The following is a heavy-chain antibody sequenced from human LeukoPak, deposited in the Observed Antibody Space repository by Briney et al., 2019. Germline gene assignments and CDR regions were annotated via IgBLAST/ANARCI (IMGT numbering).Heavy chain of an antibody. Sequence: GGSLRLSCAASGFTFSSYSMNWVRQAPGKGLEWVSSISSSSSYIYYADSVKGRFTISRDNAKNSLYLQMNSLRAEDTAVYYCARYGSGSLSDAFDIWGQGTMVTVSS. CDR2: ISSSSSYI. CDR1: GFTFSSYS. V-gene: IGHV3-21*01. J-gene: IGHJ3*02. CDR3: ARYGSGSLSDAFDI. D-gene: IGHD3-10*01.